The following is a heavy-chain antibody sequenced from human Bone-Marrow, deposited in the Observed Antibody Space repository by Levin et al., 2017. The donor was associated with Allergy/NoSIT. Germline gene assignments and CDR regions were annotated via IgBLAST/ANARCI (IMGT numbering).Heavy chain of an antibody. CDR1: GGSVSSGSYY. J-gene: IGHJ6*02. CDR2: IYYSGST. D-gene: IGHD1-26*01. Sequence: PSETLSLTCTVSGGSVSSGSYYWSWIRQPPGKGLEWIGYIYYSGSTNYNPSLKSRVTISVDTSKNQFSLKLSSVTAADTAVYYCARGGGVVGVKRSYYYDGMDVWGQGTTVTVSS. V-gene: IGHV4-61*01. CDR3: ARGGGVVGVKRSYYYDGMDV.